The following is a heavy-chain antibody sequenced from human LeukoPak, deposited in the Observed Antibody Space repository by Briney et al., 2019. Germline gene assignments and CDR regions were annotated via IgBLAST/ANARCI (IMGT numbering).Heavy chain of an antibody. CDR2: ISSSSSYI. CDR3: ARKSAAAAGFDY. J-gene: IGHJ4*02. CDR1: GFTFSSYS. Sequence: GGSLRLSCAASGFTFSSYSMNWVRQAPGKGLEWVSSISSSSSYIYYADSVRGRFTISRDNAKNSLYLQMNSLRAEDTAVYYCARKSAAAAGFDYWGQGTLVTVSS. V-gene: IGHV3-21*01. D-gene: IGHD6-13*01.